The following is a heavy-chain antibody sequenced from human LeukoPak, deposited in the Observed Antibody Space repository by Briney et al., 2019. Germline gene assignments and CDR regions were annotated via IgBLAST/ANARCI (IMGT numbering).Heavy chain of an antibody. CDR1: GFTFSNYA. CDR3: ARGVLRYFDWLLYFDY. Sequence: PGGSLRLSCAASGFTFSNYAMSWVRQAPGKGLEWVSYISSSGSTIYYADSVKGRFTISRDNAKNSLYLQMNSLRAEDTAVYYCARGVLRYFDWLLYFDYWGQGTLVTVSS. CDR2: ISSSGSTI. V-gene: IGHV3-48*03. J-gene: IGHJ4*02. D-gene: IGHD3-9*01.